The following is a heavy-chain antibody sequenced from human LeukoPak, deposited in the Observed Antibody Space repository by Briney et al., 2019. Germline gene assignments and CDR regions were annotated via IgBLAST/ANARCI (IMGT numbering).Heavy chain of an antibody. J-gene: IGHJ5*02. CDR2: ISAYNGNT. CDR3: ATVSDIP. V-gene: IGHV1-18*01. Sequence: ASVKVSCKASGYTFTSYGISWVRQAPGQGLEWMGWISAYNGNTNYAQKLQGRVTMTEDTSTDTAYMELSSLRSEDTAVYYCATVSDIPWGQGTLATVSS. D-gene: IGHD2-15*01. CDR1: GYTFTSYG.